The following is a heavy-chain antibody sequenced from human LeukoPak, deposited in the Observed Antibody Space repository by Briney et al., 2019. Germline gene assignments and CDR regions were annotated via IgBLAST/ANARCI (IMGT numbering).Heavy chain of an antibody. J-gene: IGHJ4*02. CDR3: AKEKRITMIVVINPPDY. Sequence: GGSLRLSCAASGFPVSSNYMNWVRQPPGKGLEWVSLIYSGGSTYYADSVKGRFTISRDNSKNTLYLQMNSLRAEDTAVYYCAKEKRITMIVVINPPDYWGQGTLVTVSS. V-gene: IGHV3-66*01. CDR1: GFPVSSNY. CDR2: IYSGGST. D-gene: IGHD3-22*01.